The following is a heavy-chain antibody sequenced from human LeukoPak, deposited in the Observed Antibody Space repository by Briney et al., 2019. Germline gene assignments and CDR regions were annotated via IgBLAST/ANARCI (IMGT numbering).Heavy chain of an antibody. J-gene: IGHJ6*02. V-gene: IGHV3-30-3*01. CDR1: GFTFSTYF. CDR2: IADDASHS. CDR3: ARREYCSGGSCYTYYYYGMDV. D-gene: IGHD2-15*01. Sequence: GGSLRLSCATSGFTFSTYFMHWVRQAPGKGLEWVASIADDASHSFHVESVRGRFTISRDNSKNTLYLQMNSLRAEDTAVYYCARREYCSGGSCYTYYYYGMDVWGQGTTVTVSS.